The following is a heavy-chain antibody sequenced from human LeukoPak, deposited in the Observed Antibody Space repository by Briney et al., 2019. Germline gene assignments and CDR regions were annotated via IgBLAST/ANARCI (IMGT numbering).Heavy chain of an antibody. Sequence: GGSLRLSCAASGFTFSCYWMHWVRQAPGKGLVWVSRINGGGVSTNYADSVEGRFTVSRDNAKNTLYLQMDSLRSEDTAVYYCARGSEGHGNFDYWGQGTLVTVSS. CDR1: GFTFSCYW. D-gene: IGHD6-25*01. CDR2: INGGGVST. J-gene: IGHJ4*02. CDR3: ARGSEGHGNFDY. V-gene: IGHV3-74*01.